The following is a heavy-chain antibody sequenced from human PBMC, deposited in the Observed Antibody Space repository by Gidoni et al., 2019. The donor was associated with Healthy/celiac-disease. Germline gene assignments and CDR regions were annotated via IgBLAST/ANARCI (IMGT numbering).Heavy chain of an antibody. J-gene: IGHJ6*02. V-gene: IGHV3-9*01. CDR3: AKALYSSSWFRSSMDV. Sequence: EVQLVESGGGLVQPGRSLRLSCSASGFTFDDSAMHWVRQAPGKGLEWVSGISWNSGSIGYADSVKGRFTISRDNAKNSLYLQMNSLRAEDTALYYCAKALYSSSWFRSSMDVWGQGTTVTVSS. CDR2: ISWNSGSI. D-gene: IGHD6-13*01. CDR1: GFTFDDSA.